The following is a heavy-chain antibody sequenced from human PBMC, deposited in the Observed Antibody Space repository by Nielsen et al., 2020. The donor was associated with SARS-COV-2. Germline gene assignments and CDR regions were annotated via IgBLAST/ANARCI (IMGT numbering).Heavy chain of an antibody. J-gene: IGHJ3*02. CDR1: GDSFSIYY. D-gene: IGHD3-3*01. CDR2: IYYSGST. Sequence: SETLSLTFSVSGDSFSIYYWSWIRQPPGKGLEWIGYIYYSGSTNYNPSLESRVTISIDTSKHQFSLRLSSVTAAGTAIYYCARERDFWSGYKAFEIWGQGTVVTVSS. CDR3: ARERDFWSGYKAFEI. V-gene: IGHV4-59*01.